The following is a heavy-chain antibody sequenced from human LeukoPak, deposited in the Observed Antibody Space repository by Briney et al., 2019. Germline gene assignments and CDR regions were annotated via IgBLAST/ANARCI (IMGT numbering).Heavy chain of an antibody. J-gene: IGHJ4*02. D-gene: IGHD6-13*01. Sequence: GGSLRLSCAASGFTVSSNYMSWVRQAPGKGLEWVSAIYSGGSTYYADSVKGRFTISRDNSKNTLYLQMNSLRGEDTAVYYCARGSSSSWYVYDYWGQGTLVTVSS. CDR3: ARGSSSSWYVYDY. CDR1: GFTVSSNY. CDR2: IYSGGST. V-gene: IGHV3-66*01.